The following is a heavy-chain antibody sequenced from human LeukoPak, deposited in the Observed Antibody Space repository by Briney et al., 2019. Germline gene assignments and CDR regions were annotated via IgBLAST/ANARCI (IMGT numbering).Heavy chain of an antibody. J-gene: IGHJ4*02. CDR3: VRMYYYDSSGYYYGLDY. CDR2: INPSGGST. V-gene: IGHV1-46*01. D-gene: IGHD3-22*01. Sequence: ASVKVSCKASGYTFTSYYMHWVRQAPGQGLEWMGIINPSGGSTSYAQKFQGRVTMTRDTSTSTVYMELSSLRSEDTAVYYCVRMYYYDSSGYYYGLDYWGQGTLVTVSS. CDR1: GYTFTSYY.